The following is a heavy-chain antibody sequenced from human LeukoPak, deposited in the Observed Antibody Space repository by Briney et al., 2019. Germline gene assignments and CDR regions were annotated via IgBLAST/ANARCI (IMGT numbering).Heavy chain of an antibody. CDR1: GFTISSNY. CDR2: IYSGGST. CDR3: ARGMGYQLLWEYFDY. V-gene: IGHV3-53*01. Sequence: PGGSLRLSCAASGFTISSNYMSWVRQAPGKGLEWGSVIYSGGSTYYADYVQGRVNISRDNSKNTLYLQMNSLRAEDTAVYYCARGMGYQLLWEYFDYWGQGTLVTVSS. D-gene: IGHD2-2*01. J-gene: IGHJ4*02.